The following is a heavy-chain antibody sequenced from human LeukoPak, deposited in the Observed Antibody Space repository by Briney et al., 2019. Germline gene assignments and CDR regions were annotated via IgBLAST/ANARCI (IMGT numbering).Heavy chain of an antibody. Sequence: PSETLSLTCTVSGPSISSYYWSWIRQSPKKGLEWIGYIHARGSTNFNPSLKSRVDMSVDTSKNQFSLKLTSVTAADMAVYYCARHIQLLNFYYCMDVWGKGTTVTVSS. CDR3: ARHIQLLNFYYCMDV. CDR1: GPSISSYY. CDR2: IHARGST. J-gene: IGHJ6*03. D-gene: IGHD2-2*01. V-gene: IGHV4-4*09.